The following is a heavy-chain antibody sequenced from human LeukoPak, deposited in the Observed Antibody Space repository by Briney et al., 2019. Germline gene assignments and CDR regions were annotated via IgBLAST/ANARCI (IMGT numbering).Heavy chain of an antibody. CDR3: ARDRGYCDSESCYRFFDS. V-gene: IGHV3-48*04. CDR2: ISHTGSPT. CDR1: EFIFSSHS. J-gene: IGHJ4*02. D-gene: IGHD3-16*01. Sequence: GGSLRLSCAASEFIFSSHSMNWVRQAPGKGLEWVAYISHTGSPTNYADSVKGRFTISRDNAKNSVYLQMNSLRGEDTAVYYCARDRGYCDSESCYRFFDSWGQGTLVTVSS.